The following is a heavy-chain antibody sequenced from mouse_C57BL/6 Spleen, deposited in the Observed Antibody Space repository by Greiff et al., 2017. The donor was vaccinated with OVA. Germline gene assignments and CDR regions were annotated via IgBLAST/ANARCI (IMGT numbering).Heavy chain of an antibody. J-gene: IGHJ2*01. Sequence: EVHLVESGGGLVKPGGSLKLSCAASGFTFSSYAMSWVRQTPEKRLEWVATISDGGSYTYYPDNVKGRFTISRDNAKNNLYLQMSHLKSEDTAMYYCARDTDYYGSSHYFDYWGQGTTLTVSS. V-gene: IGHV5-4*01. CDR1: GFTFSSYA. CDR3: ARDTDYYGSSHYFDY. D-gene: IGHD1-1*01. CDR2: ISDGGSYT.